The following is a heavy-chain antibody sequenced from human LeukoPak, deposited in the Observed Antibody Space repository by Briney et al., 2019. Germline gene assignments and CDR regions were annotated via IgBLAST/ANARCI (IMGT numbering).Heavy chain of an antibody. CDR2: IIPSGGST. CDR3: ARALSGGSNY. Sequence: ASVKISCKASGYTFTNYYIHWGRQPPGQGLEWMGIIIPSGGSTTYAQKFQGRVTMTRDTSTNTVYMELSSLRFEDTAVYYCARALSGGSNYWGQGTLVTVSS. J-gene: IGHJ4*02. CDR1: GYTFTNYY. V-gene: IGHV1-46*01. D-gene: IGHD2-15*01.